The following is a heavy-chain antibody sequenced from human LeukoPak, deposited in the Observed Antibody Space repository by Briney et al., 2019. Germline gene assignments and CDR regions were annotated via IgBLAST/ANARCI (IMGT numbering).Heavy chain of an antibody. Sequence: ASVKVSCKASGYTFTSYGISWVRQAPGQGLEWMGWISAYNGNTNYAQKLQGRVTMTTDTSTSTAYMELRSLRSDDTAVYYCARDHNAERIPTYYYYDMDVWGQGTTVTVSS. CDR3: ARDHNAERIPTYYYYDMDV. CDR1: GYTFTSYG. D-gene: IGHD1-14*01. J-gene: IGHJ6*02. CDR2: ISAYNGNT. V-gene: IGHV1-18*01.